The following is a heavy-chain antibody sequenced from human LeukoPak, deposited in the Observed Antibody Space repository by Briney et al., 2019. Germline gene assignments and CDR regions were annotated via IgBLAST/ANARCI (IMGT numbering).Heavy chain of an antibody. CDR2: IKQDGSDK. CDR3: ARVEYSSGWYTHYYFDY. J-gene: IGHJ4*02. D-gene: IGHD6-19*01. Sequence: PGGSLRLSCAASGFMFSDFWMSWVRHAPGKGLELVANIKQDGSDKYYVDSVKGRFTISRDNAKNSLYLQMNSLRAEDTAVYYCARVEYSSGWYTHYYFDYWGQGTLVTVSS. V-gene: IGHV3-7*01. CDR1: GFMFSDFW.